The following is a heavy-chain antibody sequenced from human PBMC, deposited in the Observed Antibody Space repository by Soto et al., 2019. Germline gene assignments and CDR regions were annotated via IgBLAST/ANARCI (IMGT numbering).Heavy chain of an antibody. V-gene: IGHV4-34*01. CDR1: GGSFSGYY. D-gene: IGHD6-13*01. CDR2: INHSGST. Sequence: SETLSLTCAVYGGSFSGYYWSWIRQPPGKGLEWIGEINHSGSTNYNPSLKSRVTISVDTSKNQFSLKLSSVTAADTAVYYCARSPVVYSSSWYGQISGGLNWGQGTLVTVSS. CDR3: ARSPVVYSSSWYGQISGGLN. J-gene: IGHJ4*02.